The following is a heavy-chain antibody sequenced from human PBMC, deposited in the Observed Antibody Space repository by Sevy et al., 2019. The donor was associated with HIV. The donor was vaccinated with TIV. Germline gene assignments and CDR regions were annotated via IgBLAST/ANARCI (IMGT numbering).Heavy chain of an antibody. CDR3: ARDWGGDYDSSGYYYV. Sequence: SETRSLTCTVSGGSISSYYWGWIRQPPGKGLEWIGYIYYRGGPNYNPSLRSRVTISVDTSKNQFSLKLSSVTAADTAVYYCARDWGGDYDSSGYYYVWGQGTLVTVSS. J-gene: IGHJ4*02. CDR2: IYYRGGP. D-gene: IGHD3-22*01. CDR1: GGSISSYY. V-gene: IGHV4-59*01.